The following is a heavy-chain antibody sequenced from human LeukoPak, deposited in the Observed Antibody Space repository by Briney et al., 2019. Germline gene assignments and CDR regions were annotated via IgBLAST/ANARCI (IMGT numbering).Heavy chain of an antibody. Sequence: PGRSLRLSCAASGFTFDDYAMHWVRQAPGKGLEWVSGISWNSGSIGYADSVKGRFTISRDNAKNSLYLQMNSLRAEDTPVYYCARDGSSWSEFDYWGQGTLVTVSS. CDR2: ISWNSGSI. CDR3: ARDGSSWSEFDY. V-gene: IGHV3-9*01. J-gene: IGHJ4*02. CDR1: GFTFDDYA. D-gene: IGHD6-13*01.